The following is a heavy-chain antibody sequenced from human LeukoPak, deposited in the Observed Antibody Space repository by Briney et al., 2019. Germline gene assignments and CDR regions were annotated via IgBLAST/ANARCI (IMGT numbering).Heavy chain of an antibody. CDR2: INHSGST. CDR3: ARQFYSSSLVDWFDP. CDR1: GGSFSGYY. V-gene: IGHV4-34*01. J-gene: IGHJ5*02. D-gene: IGHD6-6*01. Sequence: SETLSLTCAVYGGSFSGYYWSWIRQPPGKGLEWIGEINHSGSTNYNPSLKSRVTISVDTSKNQFSLKLSSVTAADTAVYYCARQFYSSSLVDWFDPWGQGTLVTVSS.